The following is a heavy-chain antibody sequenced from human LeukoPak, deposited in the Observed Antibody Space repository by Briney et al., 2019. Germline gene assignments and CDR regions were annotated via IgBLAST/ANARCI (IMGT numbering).Heavy chain of an antibody. V-gene: IGHV7-4-1*02. D-gene: IGHD2-8*01. Sequence: GASVKVSCKASGYTLISYAINWVRQAPGQGLEWMGWINTDTGNPTYAQDFAGRFVFSLDTSVSTAYLQISSLKAEDTAVYYCARGQLYCTNGVCYRYYFDYWGQGTLVTVSS. CDR3: ARGQLYCTNGVCYRYYFDY. J-gene: IGHJ4*02. CDR2: INTDTGNP. CDR1: GYTLISYA.